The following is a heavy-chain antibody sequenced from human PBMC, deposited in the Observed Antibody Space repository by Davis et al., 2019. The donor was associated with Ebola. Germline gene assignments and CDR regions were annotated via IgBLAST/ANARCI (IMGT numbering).Heavy chain of an antibody. V-gene: IGHV3-30*02. D-gene: IGHD5-18*01. Sequence: GESLKISCAASGFTFSSYGMHWVRQAPGKGLEWVAFIRYDGSNKYYADSVKGRFTISRDNSKNTLYLQMNSLRAEDTAVYYCAKDWDTAEWGQGTLVTVSA. J-gene: IGHJ4*02. CDR3: AKDWDTAE. CDR2: IRYDGSNK. CDR1: GFTFSSYG.